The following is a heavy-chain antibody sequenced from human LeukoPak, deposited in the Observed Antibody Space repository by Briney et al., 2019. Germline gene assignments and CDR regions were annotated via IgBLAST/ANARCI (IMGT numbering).Heavy chain of an antibody. V-gene: IGHV3-33*01. CDR3: VRDVGVGTGIYYYFDY. Sequence: GSLTLSCAASGFTFGSYAMHWVRQAPGEGLEWVGLVSYDGGNTYYGDSVRGRFSISRDNSKNTVYLQMNSPRADDSAVYYCVRDVGVGTGIYYYFDYWGQGTLVTVSS. D-gene: IGHD2-8*02. CDR1: GFTFGSYA. CDR2: VSYDGGNT. J-gene: IGHJ4*02.